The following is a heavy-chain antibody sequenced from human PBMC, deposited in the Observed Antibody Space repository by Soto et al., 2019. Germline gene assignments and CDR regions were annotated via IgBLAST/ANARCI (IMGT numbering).Heavy chain of an antibody. CDR2: IFTDNGNT. CDR3: ATKGETYH. J-gene: IGHJ4*02. V-gene: IGHV1-3*04. Sequence: ASVKVSCTASGYTFISYPMHWVRHAPGQRLEWMGWIFTDNGNTKYSQNLQGRVTITRDTSASTAYMELSSLRSEDTAVYYCATKGETYHWGQGTRVTVS. CDR1: GYTFISYP.